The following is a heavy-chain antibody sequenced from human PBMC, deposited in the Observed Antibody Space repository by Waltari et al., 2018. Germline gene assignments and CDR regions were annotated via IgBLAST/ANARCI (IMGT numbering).Heavy chain of an antibody. D-gene: IGHD6-19*01. Sequence: EVKLVESGGGLVQPGGSLILSCAASGFTFSDNWMHWVRQAPGKGWAGVSRMNSNSTIKNYSCSVKDVSTISGDNAENTLYLQMNSLRIEDTAIYYCVRSSSGWYAIDFWGQGTLVTVSS. CDR3: VRSSSGWYAIDF. CDR1: GFTFSDNW. J-gene: IGHJ1*01. V-gene: IGHV3-74*01. CDR2: MNSNSTIK.